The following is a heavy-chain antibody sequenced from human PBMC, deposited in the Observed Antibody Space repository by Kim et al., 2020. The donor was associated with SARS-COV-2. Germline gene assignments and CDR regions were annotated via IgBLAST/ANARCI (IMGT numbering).Heavy chain of an antibody. CDR3: AKDTAMVIWYYGMDV. Sequence: GGSLRLSCAASGFTFSSYGMHWVRQAPGKGLEWVAVISYDGSNKYYADSVKGRFTISRDNSKNTLYLQMNSLRAEDTAVYYCAKDTAMVIWYYGMDVWGQGTTVTVSS. CDR2: ISYDGSNK. J-gene: IGHJ6*02. D-gene: IGHD5-18*01. CDR1: GFTFSSYG. V-gene: IGHV3-30*18.